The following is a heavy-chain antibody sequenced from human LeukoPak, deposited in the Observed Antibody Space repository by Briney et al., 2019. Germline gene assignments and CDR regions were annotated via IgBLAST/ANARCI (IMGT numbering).Heavy chain of an antibody. V-gene: IGHV4-30-4*01. CDR1: GGSISSGDYY. J-gene: IGHJ6*02. D-gene: IGHD6-19*01. CDR2: IYYSGST. Sequence: TSETLSLTCTVSGGSISSGDYYWSWIRQPPGKGLEWIGYIYYSGSTYYNPSLKSRVTISVDASKNQFSLKLSSVTAADTAVYYCARVIGYSSGWYYGMDVWGQGTTVTVSS. CDR3: ARVIGYSSGWYYGMDV.